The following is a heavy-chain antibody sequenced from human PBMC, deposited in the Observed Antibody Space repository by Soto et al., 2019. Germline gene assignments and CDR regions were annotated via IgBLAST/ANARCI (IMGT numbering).Heavy chain of an antibody. CDR1: GFTFSFYW. J-gene: IGHJ4*02. D-gene: IGHD6-19*01. Sequence: EVQLVESGGGLVQPGGSLRLSCAASGFTFSFYWMHWVRQAPGKGLVWVSRIRGDGSSTSYADSLKCRFTISRDNAKNTVYVQMNSLRVEDTAVYYCARGVSSGWDYYFDYWGQGTLVTVSS. CDR2: IRGDGSST. V-gene: IGHV3-74*01. CDR3: ARGVSSGWDYYFDY.